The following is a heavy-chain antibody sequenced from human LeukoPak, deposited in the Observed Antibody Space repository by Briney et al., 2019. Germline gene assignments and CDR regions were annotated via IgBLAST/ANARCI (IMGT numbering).Heavy chain of an antibody. CDR1: GFTFSRDY. Sequence: LPGGSLRLSCAASGFTFSRDYIHWVRQAPGKGLEYVSAISGNGVKTHYTNSVKGRFTISRDNSKNTVYLQMGSLSTEDTAVYYCAREDCSGGSCYPGVYWGQGTLVTVSS. J-gene: IGHJ4*02. V-gene: IGHV3-64*01. CDR3: AREDCSGGSCYPGVY. D-gene: IGHD2-15*01. CDR2: ISGNGVKT.